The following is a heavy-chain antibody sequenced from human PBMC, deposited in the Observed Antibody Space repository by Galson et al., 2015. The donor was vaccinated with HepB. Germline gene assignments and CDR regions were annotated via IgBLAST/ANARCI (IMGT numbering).Heavy chain of an antibody. D-gene: IGHD3-16*02. CDR2: IIPIFGTA. CDR1: GGTFSSYA. V-gene: IGHV1-69*13. Sequence: SVKVSCKASGGTFSSYAISWVRQAPGQGLEWMGGIIPIFGTANYAQKFQGRVTITADESTSTAYMELSSLSSEDTAVYYCARDGGGSGSYYLDYWGLRLGELSLEPYYYYGMDVWGQGTTVTVSS. J-gene: IGHJ6*02. CDR3: ARDGGGSGSYYLDYWGLRLGELSLEPYYYYGMDV.